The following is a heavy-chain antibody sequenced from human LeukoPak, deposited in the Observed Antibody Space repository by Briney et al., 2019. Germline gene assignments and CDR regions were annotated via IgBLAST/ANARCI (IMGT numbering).Heavy chain of an antibody. CDR2: ISSSSSYI. J-gene: IGHJ4*02. CDR1: GFTFSSYS. V-gene: IGHV3-21*01. CDR3: ARDRGSGWYFDY. Sequence: GGSLRLSCAASGFTFSSYSMNWVRQAPGKGLEWVSSISSSSSYIYYADSVKGRFTISRDNAKNSLYLQMNSLRAEDTAVYYCARDRGSGWYFDYWGQGTLVTVSS. D-gene: IGHD6-19*01.